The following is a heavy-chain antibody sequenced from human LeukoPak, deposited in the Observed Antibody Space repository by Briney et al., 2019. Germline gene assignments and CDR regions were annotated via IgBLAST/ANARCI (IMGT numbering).Heavy chain of an antibody. CDR1: GFSFSSYT. Sequence: GGSLRLSCVASGFSFSSYTMSWVRQAPGKGLGWVSYISSSGSTIYYADSVKGRFTISRDNAKKSLYLQMNSLRAEDTAVYYCARDGRSSSLNYWGQGTLVTVSS. J-gene: IGHJ4*02. CDR3: ARDGRSSSLNY. CDR2: ISSSGSTI. D-gene: IGHD6-6*01. V-gene: IGHV3-48*04.